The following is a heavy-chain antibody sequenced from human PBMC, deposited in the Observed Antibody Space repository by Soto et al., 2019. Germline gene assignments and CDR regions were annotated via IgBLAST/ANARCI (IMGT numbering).Heavy chain of an antibody. CDR2: IYYSGST. D-gene: IGHD3-22*01. CDR1: GGSISSGGYY. CDR3: ARGGYYDSSGNNWFDP. Sequence: QVQLQESGPGLVKPSQTLSLTCTVSGGSISSGGYYWSWIRQHPGKGLEWIGYIYYSGSTYYNPSLKSRFTISVDTSKNQCSLKLSSVTAADTAVYYCARGGYYDSSGNNWFDPWGQGTLVTVSS. J-gene: IGHJ5*02. V-gene: IGHV4-31*03.